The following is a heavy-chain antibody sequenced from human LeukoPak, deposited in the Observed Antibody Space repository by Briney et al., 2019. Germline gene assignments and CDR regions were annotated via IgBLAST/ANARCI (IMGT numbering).Heavy chain of an antibody. CDR1: GYSISSGYY. D-gene: IGHD6-13*01. CDR3: ARGKQQLVPFFDY. J-gene: IGHJ4*02. Sequence: TSETLSLTCTVSGYSISSGYYWGWIRQPPGKGLEWIGSIYHSGSTYYNPSLKSRVTMSVDTSKNQFSLKLSSVTAADTAVYYCARGKQQLVPFFDYWGQGTLVTVSS. V-gene: IGHV4-38-2*02. CDR2: IYHSGST.